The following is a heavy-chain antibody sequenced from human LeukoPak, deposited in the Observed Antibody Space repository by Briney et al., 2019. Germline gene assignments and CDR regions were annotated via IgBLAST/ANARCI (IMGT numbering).Heavy chain of an antibody. Sequence: GASVKVSCEASGYTFTSYFIHWVRQAPGQGLEWMGWINPNSGGTNFAQKFQGRVTMTRDASISTAYMELSRLSSDDTAVYYCARDRNWNYDYWGQGTLVTVSS. CDR3: ARDRNWNYDY. D-gene: IGHD1-7*01. V-gene: IGHV1-2*02. CDR1: GYTFTSYF. J-gene: IGHJ4*02. CDR2: INPNSGGT.